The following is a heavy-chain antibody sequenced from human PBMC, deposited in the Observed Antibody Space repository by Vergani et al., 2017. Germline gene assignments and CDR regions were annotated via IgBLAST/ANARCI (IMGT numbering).Heavy chain of an antibody. Sequence: QVQLVQSGAEVKKPGSSVKVSCKASGGTFSSYAISWVRQAPGQGLEWMGGIIPIFGTANYAQKFQGRVTITADESTSTAYMELNSLRAEDTALYYCAKDIGRGYSVQLLDYWGQGTLVTVSS. D-gene: IGHD5-18*01. CDR1: GGTFSSYA. CDR2: IIPIFGTA. CDR3: AKDIGRGYSVQLLDY. J-gene: IGHJ4*02. V-gene: IGHV1-69*01.